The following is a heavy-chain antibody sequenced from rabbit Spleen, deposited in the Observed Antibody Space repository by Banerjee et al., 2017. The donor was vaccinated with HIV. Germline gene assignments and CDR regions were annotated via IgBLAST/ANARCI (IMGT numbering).Heavy chain of an antibody. V-gene: IGHV1S47*01. CDR2: IYPSFGVA. Sequence: ELVESGGGLVQAGESLTLTCTVSGFSLSSYAMIWVRQAPGKGPEWIAYIYPSFGVANYANSVRGRFTISSDSAQNTVFLQMTSLTASDTATYFCARDIDTTSDYSDLNLWGPGTLVTVS. D-gene: IGHD1-1*01. J-gene: IGHJ4*01. CDR1: GFSLSSYA. CDR3: ARDIDTTSDYSDLNL.